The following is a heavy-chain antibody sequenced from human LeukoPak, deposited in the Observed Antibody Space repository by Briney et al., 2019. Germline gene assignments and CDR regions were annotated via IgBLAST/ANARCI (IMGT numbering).Heavy chain of an antibody. D-gene: IGHD3-22*01. Sequence: QAGGSLRLSCVASGFTFSNYALTWIRQAPGKGLEWVSAISGSAGSTHYADSVKGRFTISRDNSKNTLYLQMNRLRAEDTAVYYCAKEWTPMTYFDYWGQGTLVTVSS. CDR1: GFTFSNYA. CDR2: ISGSAGST. CDR3: AKEWTPMTYFDY. J-gene: IGHJ4*02. V-gene: IGHV3-23*01.